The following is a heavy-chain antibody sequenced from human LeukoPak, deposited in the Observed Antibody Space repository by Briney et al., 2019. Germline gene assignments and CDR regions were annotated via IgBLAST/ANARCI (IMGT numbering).Heavy chain of an antibody. V-gene: IGHV1-46*01. Sequence: ASVKVSCKASGYTFTSYYMHWVRQAPGQGLEWMGIIYPSGGSTSYAQKFQGRVTMTRDTSTSTVYMELSSLRSDDTAVYYCARVGTYYYDSSGHYLDYWGQGTLVTVSS. D-gene: IGHD3-22*01. CDR3: ARVGTYYYDSSGHYLDY. J-gene: IGHJ4*02. CDR2: IYPSGGST. CDR1: GYTFTSYY.